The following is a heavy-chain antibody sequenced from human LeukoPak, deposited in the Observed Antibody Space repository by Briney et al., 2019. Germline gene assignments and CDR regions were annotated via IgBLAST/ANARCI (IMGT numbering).Heavy chain of an antibody. D-gene: IGHD6-13*01. CDR2: IYHSGST. CDR3: ARGVFIAAAGYFDY. Sequence: PSETLSLTCAVSGGSISSGGYSWSWIRQLPGKGLEWIGYIYHSGSTYYNPSLKSRVTISVDRSKNQFSLKLSSVTAADTAVYYCARGVFIAAAGYFDYWGQGTLVTVSS. V-gene: IGHV4-30-2*01. J-gene: IGHJ4*02. CDR1: GGSISSGGYS.